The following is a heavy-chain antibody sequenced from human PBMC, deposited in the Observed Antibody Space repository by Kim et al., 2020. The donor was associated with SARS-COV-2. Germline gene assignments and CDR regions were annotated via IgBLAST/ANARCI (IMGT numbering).Heavy chain of an antibody. CDR2: INTNGAAT. Sequence: GGSLRLSCAASGFTFSSYAMTWVRQAPGKGLEWVSAINTNGAATYYADSVRGRFTIFRDNSKNTLYLQMNSLRAEDTALYYCAKGLHYYDSRGYLDWGQGTQVTVSS. J-gene: IGHJ4*02. D-gene: IGHD3-22*01. CDR1: GFTFSSYA. CDR3: AKGLHYYDSRGYLD. V-gene: IGHV3-23*01.